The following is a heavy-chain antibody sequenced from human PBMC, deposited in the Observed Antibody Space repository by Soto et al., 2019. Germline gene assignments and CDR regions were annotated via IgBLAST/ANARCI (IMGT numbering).Heavy chain of an antibody. CDR3: ARWATREYCSGGSCYRADY. V-gene: IGHV4-34*01. CDR2: INHSGST. CDR1: GGSFSGYY. D-gene: IGHD2-15*01. J-gene: IGHJ4*02. Sequence: PSETLSLTCAVYGGSFSGYYWSWIRQPPGKGLEWIGEINHSGSTNYNPSLKSRVTISVDTSKNQFSLKLSSVTAADTAVYYCARWATREYCSGGSCYRADYWGQGTLVTVSS.